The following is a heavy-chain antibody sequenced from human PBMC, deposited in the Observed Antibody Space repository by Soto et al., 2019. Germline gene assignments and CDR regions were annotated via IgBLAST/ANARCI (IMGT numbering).Heavy chain of an antibody. J-gene: IGHJ4*02. CDR3: AKARDKQWLRLPFHY. D-gene: IGHD6-19*01. CDR1: GFFFSSYT. Sequence: EVQLLESGGGLVQPGGSLRVSCVGSGFFFSSYTMTWVRQDPGKWLEWFSSFSATRENTYYADSVRGRFTISRGNSTNTLFLQMNSLTAEDTAMYYCAKARDKQWLRLPFHYWGQGILVIVSS. V-gene: IGHV3-23*01. CDR2: FSATRENT.